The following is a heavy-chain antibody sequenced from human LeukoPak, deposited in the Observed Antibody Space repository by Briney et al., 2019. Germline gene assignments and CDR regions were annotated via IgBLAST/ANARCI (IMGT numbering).Heavy chain of an antibody. CDR3: SLEGSSWYRYFQH. J-gene: IGHJ1*01. D-gene: IGHD6-13*01. CDR1: GFTLSSYW. Sequence: GGALRLSRAGSGFTLSSYWMSWVRQAPGKGLEWVANIKQDGSEKYYVDSVKGRFTISRDNAKNSLYLQMNSLRAEDTAVYYSSLEGSSWYRYFQHWGQGTLVTVSS. V-gene: IGHV3-7*05. CDR2: IKQDGSEK.